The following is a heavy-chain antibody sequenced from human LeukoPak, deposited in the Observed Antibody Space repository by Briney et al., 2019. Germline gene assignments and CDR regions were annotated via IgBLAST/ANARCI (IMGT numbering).Heavy chain of an antibody. CDR2: ISCDGNTT. D-gene: IGHD6-19*01. Sequence: GGSLRLSCAASGFTFSDYSMHWVRQAPGKGLEWVSGISCDGNTTYYADSVKGRFTISRDNNKNSLYLQMNSLRAEDIAFYYCAKDSLQQIALAGTAFDYWGQGTLVTVSS. CDR1: GFTFSDYS. CDR3: AKDSLQQIALAGTAFDY. J-gene: IGHJ4*02. V-gene: IGHV3-43*01.